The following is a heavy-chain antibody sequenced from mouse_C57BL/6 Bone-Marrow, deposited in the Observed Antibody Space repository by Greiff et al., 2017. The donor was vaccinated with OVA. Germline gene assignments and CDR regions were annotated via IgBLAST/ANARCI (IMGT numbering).Heavy chain of an antibody. CDR3: ARYTVVAPDYAMDY. CDR2: INPNYGTT. J-gene: IGHJ4*01. CDR1: GYSFTDYN. Sequence: VQLKQSGPELVKPGASVKISCKASGYSFTDYNMNWVKQSNGKSLEWIGVINPNYGTTSYNQKFKGKATLTVDQSSSTAYMQLNSLTSEDSAVYYCARYTVVAPDYAMDYWGQGTSVTVSS. D-gene: IGHD1-1*01. V-gene: IGHV1-39*01.